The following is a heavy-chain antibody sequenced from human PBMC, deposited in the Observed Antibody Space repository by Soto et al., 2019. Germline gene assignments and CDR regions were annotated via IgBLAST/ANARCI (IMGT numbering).Heavy chain of an antibody. V-gene: IGHV1-46*03. J-gene: IGHJ6*02. CDR1: GDTFTTYY. D-gene: IGHD1-1*01. CDR3: ARRNDLPYYYYGLDV. CDR2: IDPSSGSA. Sequence: QVQLVQSGAEVKKPGASVKVSCKASGDTFTTYYIHWVRQAPGQGLEWMGIIDPSSGSAGYAQRFQVSVTMTRDTPTSTFYMELSSLRSEDTAVYYCARRNDLPYYYYGLDVWGQGTTVTVSS.